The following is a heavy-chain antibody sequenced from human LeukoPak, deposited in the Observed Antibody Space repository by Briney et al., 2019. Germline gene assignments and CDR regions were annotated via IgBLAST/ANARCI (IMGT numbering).Heavy chain of an antibody. Sequence: GESLKISCKVSGYSFATYWIGWVRQMRGIGLEWMGIIYPDDSDTRYSPSFQGQVTISADKSISTAYLQWSSLKASDTAMYYCATPYPREYCSSTTCYFNYWGQGTLVTVSS. CDR2: IYPDDSDT. V-gene: IGHV5-51*01. D-gene: IGHD2-2*01. J-gene: IGHJ4*02. CDR3: ATPYPREYCSSTTCYFNY. CDR1: GYSFATYW.